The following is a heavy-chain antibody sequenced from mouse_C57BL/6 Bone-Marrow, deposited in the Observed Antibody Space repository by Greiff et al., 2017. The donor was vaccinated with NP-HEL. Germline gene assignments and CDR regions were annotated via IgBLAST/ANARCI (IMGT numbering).Heavy chain of an antibody. J-gene: IGHJ3*01. CDR3: ARSSGIYYDYDGFAY. Sequence: EVQVVESGPGLAKPSQTLSLTCSVTGYSITSDYWNWIRKFPGNKLEYMGYISYSGSTSYNPSLKSRISITRDTSKNQYYLQLNAVTTEDTATYDCARSSGIYYDYDGFAYWGQGTLVTVSA. D-gene: IGHD2-4*01. V-gene: IGHV3-8*01. CDR1: GYSITSDY. CDR2: ISYSGST.